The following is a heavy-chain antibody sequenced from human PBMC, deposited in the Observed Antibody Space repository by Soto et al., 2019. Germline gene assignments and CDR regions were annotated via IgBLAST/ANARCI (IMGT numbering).Heavy chain of an antibody. CDR3: VRDEWELEGNYYGMEV. CDR1: GGSISSSNW. Sequence: SETLSLTCAVSGGSISSSNWWSWVRQPPGKGLEWIGEIYHSGSTNYNPSLKSRVTISVDKSKNQFSLKLSSVTAADTDVYYCVRDEWELEGNYYGMEVWGQWTTV. CDR2: IYHSGST. D-gene: IGHD1-26*01. J-gene: IGHJ6*02. V-gene: IGHV4-4*02.